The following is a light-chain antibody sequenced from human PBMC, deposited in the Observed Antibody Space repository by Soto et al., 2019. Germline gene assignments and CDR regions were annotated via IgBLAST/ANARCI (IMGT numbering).Light chain of an antibody. Sequence: EGVLTQSPGTLSLSPGERATLSCRASQSVSNSYLAWYQQKPGQAPRLLIYGASSRATGIPDRFSGSGSGTDFALTISRLEPEDFAVYHCQQYGGSPWTFGQGTKVEIK. J-gene: IGKJ1*01. CDR1: QSVSNSY. CDR2: GAS. V-gene: IGKV3-20*01. CDR3: QQYGGSPWT.